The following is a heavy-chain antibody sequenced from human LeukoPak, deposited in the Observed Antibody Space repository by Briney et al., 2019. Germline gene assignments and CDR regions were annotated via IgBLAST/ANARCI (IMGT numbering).Heavy chain of an antibody. CDR1: GYTFTSYD. CDR2: MNPNSGNT. CDR3: ARSLKQWLGQYGMDV. V-gene: IGHV1-8*01. Sequence: ASVKVSCKASGYTFTSYDINWVRQATGQGLEWMGWMNPNSGNTGYAQKFQGRVTMTRNTSISTAYMELSSLRSEDTAVYYCARSLKQWLGQYGMDVWGQGTTVTVSS. D-gene: IGHD6-19*01. J-gene: IGHJ6*02.